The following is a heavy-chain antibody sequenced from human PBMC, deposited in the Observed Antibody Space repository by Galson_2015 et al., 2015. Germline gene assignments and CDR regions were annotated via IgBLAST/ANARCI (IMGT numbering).Heavy chain of an antibody. CDR2: VSWNSGSI. D-gene: IGHD6-19*01. CDR3: VKDKGIAVAPANAFEF. CDR1: GFTFDGYA. J-gene: IGHJ3*01. V-gene: IGHV3-9*01. Sequence: SLRLSCAASGFTFDGYALHWVRQAPGKGLEWVSGVSWNSGSIVYADSVKGRFTVSRDNAKNSLYLQMNSLRPEDTAFYYCVKDKGIAVAPANAFEFWGQGTLVTVSS.